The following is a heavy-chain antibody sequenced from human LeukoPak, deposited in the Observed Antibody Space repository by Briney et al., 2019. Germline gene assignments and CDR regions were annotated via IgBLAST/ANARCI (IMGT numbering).Heavy chain of an antibody. V-gene: IGHV1-2*02. CDR2: INPNSGGT. CDR3: ARGGRGYDILTGYYTLYYFDY. D-gene: IGHD3-9*01. J-gene: IGHJ4*02. Sequence: ASVKVSCKASGYTFTGYYMHWVRQAPGQGLEWMGWINPNSGGTNYAQKFQGRVTMTRDTSISTAHMELSRLRSDDTAVYYCARGGRGYDILTGYYTLYYFDYWGQGTLVTVSS. CDR1: GYTFTGYY.